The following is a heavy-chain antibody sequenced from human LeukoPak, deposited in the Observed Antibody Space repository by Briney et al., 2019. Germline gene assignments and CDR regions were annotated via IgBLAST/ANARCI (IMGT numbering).Heavy chain of an antibody. CDR1: GFTFTNYV. D-gene: IGHD3-3*01. V-gene: IGHV3-23*01. CDR3: ARIQQLDRHYDFWSGPGGSWFDP. CDR2: ISGIGDNT. J-gene: IGHJ5*02. Sequence: GGSLRLSCAASGFTFTNYVMSWVRQAPGKGLEWVSSISGIGDNTYYADSVKGRFTISRDNSKNTLYLQMNSLRAEDTAVYYCARIQQLDRHYDFWSGPGGSWFDPWGQGTLVTVSS.